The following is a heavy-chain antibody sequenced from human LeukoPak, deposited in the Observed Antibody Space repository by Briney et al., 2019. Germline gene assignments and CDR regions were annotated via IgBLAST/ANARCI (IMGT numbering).Heavy chain of an antibody. V-gene: IGHV3-30-3*01. CDR2: ISYDGSNK. CDR1: GFTFSTYA. CDR3: ARAFLYGMDV. Sequence: GRSLRLSCAASGFTFSTYAMHWVRQAPGKGLQWVAVISYDGSNKYYADSVKGRFTISRDNSKNTLYLQMNSLRVEDTAVYYCARAFLYGMDVWGQGTTVTVSS. J-gene: IGHJ6*02.